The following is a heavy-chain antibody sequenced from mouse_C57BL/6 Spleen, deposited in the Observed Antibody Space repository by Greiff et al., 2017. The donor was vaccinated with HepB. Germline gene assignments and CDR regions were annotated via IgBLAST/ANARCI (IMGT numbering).Heavy chain of an antibody. CDR2: IDPSDSYT. J-gene: IGHJ1*03. CDR3: ARQDPSTVGYFDV. Sequence: QVQLQQPGAELVMPGASVKLSCKASGYTFTSYWMHWVKQRPGQGLEWIGEIDPSDSYTNYNQKFKGQSTLTVDKSSSTAYMQLSSLTSEDSAVYYCARQDPSTVGYFDVWGTGTTVTVSS. V-gene: IGHV1-69*01. CDR1: GYTFTSYW. D-gene: IGHD1-1*01.